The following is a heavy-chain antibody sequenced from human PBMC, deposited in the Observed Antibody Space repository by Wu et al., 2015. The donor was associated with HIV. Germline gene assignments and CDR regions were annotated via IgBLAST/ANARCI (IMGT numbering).Heavy chain of an antibody. D-gene: IGHD3-16*01. J-gene: IGHJ6*03. CDR3: ARAIRGSRLGYYYFMDV. Sequence: QVQLVQSGAEVKKPGSSVKVSRKASGGTFSSYGISWVRQAPRQGLEWMGGIIPMFGTANYTQKFQGRVTITADESTSTAYMGLSSLRSEDTAVYYCARAIRGSRLGYYYFMDVWGKGTTVTVSS. CDR2: IIPMFGTA. V-gene: IGHV1-69*12. CDR1: GGTFSSYG.